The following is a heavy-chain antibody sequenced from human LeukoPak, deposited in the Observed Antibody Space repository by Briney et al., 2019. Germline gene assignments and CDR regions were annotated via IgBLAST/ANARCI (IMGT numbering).Heavy chain of an antibody. Sequence: SETLSLTCTVSGGSINYYYWSWIRQPPGKGLEWIGYIYYSGSTNYNPSLKSRVTISVDTSKNQFSLKLSSVTAADTAVYYCARDVGHFDIWGQGTMVTVSS. V-gene: IGHV4-59*01. J-gene: IGHJ3*02. CDR1: GGSINYYY. CDR3: ARDVGHFDI. CDR2: IYYSGST.